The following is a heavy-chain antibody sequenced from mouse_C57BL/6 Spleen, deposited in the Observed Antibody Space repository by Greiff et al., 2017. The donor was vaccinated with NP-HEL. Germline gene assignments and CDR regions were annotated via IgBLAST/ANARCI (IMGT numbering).Heavy chain of an antibody. D-gene: IGHD2-5*01. CDR1: GFSLSTSGMG. Sequence: QVQLKESGPGILQSSQTLSLTCSFSGFSLSTSGMGVSWIRQPSGKGLEWLAHIYWDDVKRYNPSLKSRPTISKDTSSNQVFLKITSVDTADTATYYCARYSNYEGYYAMDYWGQGTSVTVSS. CDR2: IYWDDVK. J-gene: IGHJ4*01. V-gene: IGHV8-12*01. CDR3: ARYSNYEGYYAMDY.